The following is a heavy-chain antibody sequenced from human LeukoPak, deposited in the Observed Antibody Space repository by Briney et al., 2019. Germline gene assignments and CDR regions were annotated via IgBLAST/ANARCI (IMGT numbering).Heavy chain of an antibody. D-gene: IGHD2-2*02. Sequence: GASVKVSCKASGYTFTSYGISWVRQAPGQGLEWMGWIIPIFGTANYAQKFQGRVTITTDESTSTAYMELSSLRSEDTAVYYCARVGRCSSTSCYRDPAFDIWGQGTMVTVSS. CDR3: ARVGRCSSTSCYRDPAFDI. CDR2: IIPIFGTA. V-gene: IGHV1-69*05. CDR1: GYTFTSYG. J-gene: IGHJ3*02.